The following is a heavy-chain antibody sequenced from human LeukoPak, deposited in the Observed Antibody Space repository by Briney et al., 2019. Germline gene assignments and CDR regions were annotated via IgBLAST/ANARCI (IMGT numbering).Heavy chain of an antibody. J-gene: IGHJ4*02. CDR3: ARFEDCSGGSCYSSSGY. D-gene: IGHD2-15*01. CDR1: GGSFSGYY. Sequence: PSETLPLTCAVYGGSFSGYYWSWIRQPPGKGLEWIGEINHSGSTNYNPSLKSRVTISVDTSKNQFSLKLSSVTAADTAVYYCARFEDCSGGSCYSSSGYWGQGTLVTVSS. CDR2: INHSGST. V-gene: IGHV4-34*01.